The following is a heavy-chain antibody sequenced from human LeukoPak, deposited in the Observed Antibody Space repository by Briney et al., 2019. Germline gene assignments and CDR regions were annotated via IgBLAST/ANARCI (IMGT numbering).Heavy chain of an antibody. V-gene: IGHV3-9*01. CDR1: GFTFDDYA. CDR2: ISWNSGSI. Sequence: GRSLRLSCAASGFTFDDYAMHWVRQAPGKGLEWVSGISWNSGSIGYADSVKGRFTISRDNAKNSLYLQMNSLRAEDTAVYYCARDPGGAYGYWGQGTLVTVSS. J-gene: IGHJ4*02. CDR3: ARDPGGAYGY. D-gene: IGHD1-26*01.